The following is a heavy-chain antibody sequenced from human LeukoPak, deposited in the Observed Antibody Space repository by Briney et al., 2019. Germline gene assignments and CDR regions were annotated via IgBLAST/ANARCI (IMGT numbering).Heavy chain of an antibody. V-gene: IGHV3-30*02. D-gene: IGHD1-26*01. J-gene: IGHJ4*02. Sequence: PGRSLRLSCAASGFTFSNYGMHWVRQAPGKGLEWVAFIRYDGSNKYYADSVKGRFTISRDNSKNTLYLQMNSLRPEDTAVYYCARDLRSLYSETYGFDYWGQGNLVTVSS. CDR3: ARDLRSLYSETYGFDY. CDR1: GFTFSNYG. CDR2: IRYDGSNK.